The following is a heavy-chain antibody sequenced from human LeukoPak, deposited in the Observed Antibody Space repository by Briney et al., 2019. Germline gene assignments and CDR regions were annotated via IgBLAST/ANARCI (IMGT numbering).Heavy chain of an antibody. D-gene: IGHD3-3*01. J-gene: IGHJ4*02. CDR3: ARVGRVSYYDFWSGYYTHYFDY. V-gene: IGHV4-34*01. Sequence: SETLSLTCAVYGGSFSGYYWSWIRQPPGKGLEWIGEINHSGSTNYNPSLKSRVTISVDTSKNQFSLKLSSVTAADTAVYYCARVGRVSYYDFWSGYYTHYFDYWGQGTLVTVSS. CDR2: INHSGST. CDR1: GGSFSGYY.